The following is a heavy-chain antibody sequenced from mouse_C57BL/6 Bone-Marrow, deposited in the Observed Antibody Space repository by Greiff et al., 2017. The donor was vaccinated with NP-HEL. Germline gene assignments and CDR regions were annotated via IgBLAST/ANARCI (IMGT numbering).Heavy chain of an antibody. Sequence: QVQLKQPGAELVKPGASVKLSCKASGYTFTSYWMQWVKQRPGQGLEWIGEIDPSDSYTNYNQKFKGKATLTVDTSSSTAYMQLSSLTSEDSAVYYCARPNWVYFVVWGTGTTVTVSS. J-gene: IGHJ1*03. CDR3: ARPNWVYFVV. CDR1: GYTFTSYW. D-gene: IGHD4-1*01. V-gene: IGHV1-50*01. CDR2: IDPSDSYT.